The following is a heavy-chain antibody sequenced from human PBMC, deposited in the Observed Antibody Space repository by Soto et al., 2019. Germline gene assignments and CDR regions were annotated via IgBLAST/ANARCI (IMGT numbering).Heavy chain of an antibody. CDR3: AKVGRPIVVVVAATPPFDY. V-gene: IGHV3-23*01. J-gene: IGHJ4*02. Sequence: GGSLRLSSAASSFTFTSYAMIWVRQAPGKGLGWVSAISGSGGSTYYAASVKGRFTITRDNSKNTLYLQMNSLRAEETAVYYCAKVGRPIVVVVAATPPFDYWGQGTLVTVSS. D-gene: IGHD2-15*01. CDR2: ISGSGGST. CDR1: SFTFTSYA.